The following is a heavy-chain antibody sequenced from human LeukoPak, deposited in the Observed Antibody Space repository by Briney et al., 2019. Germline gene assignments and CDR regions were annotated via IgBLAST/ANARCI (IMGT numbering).Heavy chain of an antibody. V-gene: IGHV4-59*08. CDR2: ILYSGST. CDR3: ARRVGIAGMFDY. CDR1: GGSISSYY. J-gene: IGHJ4*02. D-gene: IGHD6-13*01. Sequence: SETLSLTCTVSGGSISSYYWGWIRQPPGKGLEWIGYILYSGSTYYTPSLKSRVTISVDTSKNQFSLKFSSVTAADTAVYYCARRVGIAGMFDYWGQGTLVTVSS.